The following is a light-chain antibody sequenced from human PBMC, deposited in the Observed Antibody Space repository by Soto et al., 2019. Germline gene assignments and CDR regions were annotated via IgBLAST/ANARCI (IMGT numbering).Light chain of an antibody. CDR1: QSVSND. CDR3: QKYDKWPPLT. Sequence: EIVMTQSPATLSVSPGERATLSCRASQSVSNDLAWYQQKPAQAPRLLIYGASTRTTGLPAKLSGRGSGTEFTLTISGLQPEDSAVYYCQKYDKWPPLTFGGGTKVEIK. CDR2: GAS. J-gene: IGKJ4*01. V-gene: IGKV3-15*01.